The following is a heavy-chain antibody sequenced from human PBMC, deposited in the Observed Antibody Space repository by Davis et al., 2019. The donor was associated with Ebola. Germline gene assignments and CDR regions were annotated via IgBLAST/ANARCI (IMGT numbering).Heavy chain of an antibody. Sequence: AASVTVSCKTSRYTFSGYAISWVRQAPGQGLEWIGRINVYNGHTNYAQNFQGRVTVSTDTSTSIAYMELRSLRSDDTALYYCARDATTVTTIWFDPWGQGTLVTVSS. CDR2: INVYNGHT. CDR1: RYTFSGYA. CDR3: ARDATTVTTIWFDP. D-gene: IGHD4-17*01. V-gene: IGHV1-18*01. J-gene: IGHJ5*02.